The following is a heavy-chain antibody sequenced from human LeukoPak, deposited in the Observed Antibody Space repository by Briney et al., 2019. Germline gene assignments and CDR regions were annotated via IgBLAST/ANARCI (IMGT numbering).Heavy chain of an antibody. CDR2: INPSGGST. D-gene: IGHD3/OR15-3a*01. CDR1: GYTFTGYY. Sequence: GASVKVSCKASGYTFTGYYMHWVRQAPGQGLEWMGIINPSGGSTSYAQKFQGRVTMTRDTSTSTVYMELSSLRSEDTAVYYCARTGRGRGLMDVWGQGTTVTVSS. CDR3: ARTGRGRGLMDV. V-gene: IGHV1-46*01. J-gene: IGHJ6*02.